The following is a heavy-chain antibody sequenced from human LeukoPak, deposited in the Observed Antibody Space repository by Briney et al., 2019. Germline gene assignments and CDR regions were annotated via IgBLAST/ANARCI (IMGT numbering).Heavy chain of an antibody. V-gene: IGHV1-24*01. CDR2: FDPEDGET. D-gene: IGHD3-9*01. CDR3: ATGYDILTGYRY. Sequence: ASVKVSCKVSGYTLTELSMHWARQAPGKGLEWMGGFDPEDGETIYAQKFQGRVTMTEDTSTDTAYMELSSLRSEDTAVYYCATGYDILTGYRYWGQGTLVTVSS. CDR1: GYTLTELS. J-gene: IGHJ4*02.